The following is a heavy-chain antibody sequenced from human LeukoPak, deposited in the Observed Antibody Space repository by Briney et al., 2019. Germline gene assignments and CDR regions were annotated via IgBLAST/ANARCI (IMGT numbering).Heavy chain of an antibody. CDR1: GGSISSYY. D-gene: IGHD5-18*01. Sequence: SETLSLTCTVSGGSISSYYWSWIRQPPGKGLEWIGYIYHSGSTYYNPSLKSRVTISVDRSKNQFSLKLSSVTAADTVVYYCARTYSYGYFDYWGQGTLVTVSS. CDR2: IYHSGST. CDR3: ARTYSYGYFDY. V-gene: IGHV4-59*12. J-gene: IGHJ4*02.